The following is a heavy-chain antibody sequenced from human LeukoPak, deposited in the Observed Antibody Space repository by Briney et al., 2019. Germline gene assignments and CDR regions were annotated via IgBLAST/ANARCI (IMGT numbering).Heavy chain of an antibody. D-gene: IGHD3-22*01. CDR1: GFTFSTYW. J-gene: IGHJ1*01. Sequence: GGSLRLSCAASGFTFSTYWMHWVRQAPGKGLAWVSRIKSDGGTNYADSVKGRFTISRDNAKKTVSLQMNSLRPEDTGVYYCARAPSEIGGYYPEYFRHWGQGTLVTVSS. CDR3: ARAPSEIGGYYPEYFRH. CDR2: IKSDGGT. V-gene: IGHV3-74*01.